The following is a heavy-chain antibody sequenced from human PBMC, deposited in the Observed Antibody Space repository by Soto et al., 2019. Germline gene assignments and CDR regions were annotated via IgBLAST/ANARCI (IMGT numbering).Heavy chain of an antibody. V-gene: IGHV4-39*01. CDR3: AIIRGYSYGQYFDY. CDR1: GGSISSSSYS. CDR2: IYYSGST. Sequence: QLQLQESGPGLVKPSETLSLTCTVSGGSISSSSYSWGWIRQPPGKELEWIGRIYYSGSTNYNPSHKSRVTISVDTSKTQFSLKLSSVTAADTAVYYCAIIRGYSYGQYFDYWGQGTLVTVSS. D-gene: IGHD5-18*01. J-gene: IGHJ4*02.